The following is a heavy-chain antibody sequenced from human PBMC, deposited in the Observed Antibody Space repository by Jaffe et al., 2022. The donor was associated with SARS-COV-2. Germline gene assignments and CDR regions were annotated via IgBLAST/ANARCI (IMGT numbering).Heavy chain of an antibody. CDR2: IYTSGST. CDR1: GGSISSGSYY. Sequence: QVQLQESGPGLVKPSQTLSLTCTVSGGSISSGSYYWSWIRQPAGKGLEWIGRIYTSGSTNYNPSLKSRVTISVDTSKNQFSLKLSSVTAADTAVYYCARDRKYYDSSGYIDYWGQGTLVTVSS. V-gene: IGHV4-61*02. D-gene: IGHD3-22*01. J-gene: IGHJ4*02. CDR3: ARDRKYYDSSGYIDY.